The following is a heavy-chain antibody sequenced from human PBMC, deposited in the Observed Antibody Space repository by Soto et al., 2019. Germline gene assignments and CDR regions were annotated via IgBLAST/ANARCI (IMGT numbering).Heavy chain of an antibody. CDR2: IYSSGTT. V-gene: IGHV4-31*01. J-gene: IGHJ4*02. CDR1: GTSITSGGYY. CDR3: TRGTLH. Sequence: QVQLQESGPGLVKPSQTLSLICTVSGTSITSGGYYWSWIRQHPGKGLEWLGCIYSSGTTSYNPSLKSQLARSVDTSKNQFSLSLSSVTAADTAVYYCTRGTLHWGQGTLVTVSS.